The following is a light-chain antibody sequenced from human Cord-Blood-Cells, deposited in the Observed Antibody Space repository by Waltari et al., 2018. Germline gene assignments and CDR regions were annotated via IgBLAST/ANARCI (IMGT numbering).Light chain of an antibody. Sequence: DIQMTQSPSTLSASVGDRLTITCRASQSISSWLAWYQQKPGKAPKRLIYKASSLESGVPSRFSGSGSGTEFTLTISSLQPDDFATYYCQQYNSYSITFGQGTRLEIK. CDR3: QQYNSYSIT. V-gene: IGKV1-5*03. J-gene: IGKJ5*01. CDR2: KAS. CDR1: QSISSW.